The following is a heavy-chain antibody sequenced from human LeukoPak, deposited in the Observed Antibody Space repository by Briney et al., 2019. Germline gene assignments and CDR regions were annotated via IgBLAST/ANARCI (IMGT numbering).Heavy chain of an antibody. D-gene: IGHD3-22*01. CDR3: AKDSSYYLDSSGFDY. CDR2: IIYDGSDK. CDR1: GFTFSDYG. Sequence: GGSLRLSCAASGFTFSDYGMHWVRQAPGKGLEWVAVIIYDGSDKFYADSVKGRFTIPRDNSKNTLYLQMNSLRAEDTAVYYCAKDSSYYLDSSGFDYWGPGTLVTVSS. V-gene: IGHV3-30*18. J-gene: IGHJ4*02.